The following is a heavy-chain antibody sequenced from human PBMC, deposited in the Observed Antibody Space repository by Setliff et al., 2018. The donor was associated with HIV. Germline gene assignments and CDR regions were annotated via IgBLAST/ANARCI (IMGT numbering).Heavy chain of an antibody. D-gene: IGHD3-3*01. J-gene: IGHJ4*02. CDR3: AKDGSHFWSGSPDY. V-gene: IGHV3-74*01. Sequence: GGSLRLSCAASGFTFSSYWMHWVRQAPGKGLVWVSRIDSDGSSTRYADSVKGRFTISRDNAENTVFLQMNSLRAEDTAVYYCAKDGSHFWSGSPDYWGQGTLVTVSS. CDR2: IDSDGSST. CDR1: GFTFSSYW.